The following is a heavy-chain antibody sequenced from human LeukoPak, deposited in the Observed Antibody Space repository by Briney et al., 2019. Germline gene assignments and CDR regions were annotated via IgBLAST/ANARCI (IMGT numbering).Heavy chain of an antibody. CDR2: INGDGSTT. Sequence: GGSLRLSCAVSGITFSNYWMHWVRQAPGKGLGWVSRINGDGSTTAYADSVKGRFTLSRDNAKNTLYLQMNSLRAEDTAVYYCARGNYFGSGTYYSPTSYWGQGTRVTVSS. J-gene: IGHJ4*02. D-gene: IGHD3-10*01. V-gene: IGHV3-74*01. CDR1: GITFSNYW. CDR3: ARGNYFGSGTYYSPTSY.